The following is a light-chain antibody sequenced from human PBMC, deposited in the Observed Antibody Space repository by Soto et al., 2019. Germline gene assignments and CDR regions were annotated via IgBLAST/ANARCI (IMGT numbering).Light chain of an antibody. CDR1: QSIHTS. CDR3: QQRNVWTPIN. J-gene: IGKJ5*01. CDR2: DST. V-gene: IGKV3-11*01. Sequence: VWTQGPATLSLSPGERGTGSCSASQSIHTSLAWYQQKPGQPPRLVVYDSTLRANGVPDRFGGSRSGTYFPLTTTDPEPGDVAVYSCQQRNVWTPINLGQGTRLEIK.